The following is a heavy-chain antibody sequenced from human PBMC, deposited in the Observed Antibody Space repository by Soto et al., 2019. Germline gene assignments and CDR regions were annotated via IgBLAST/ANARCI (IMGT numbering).Heavy chain of an antibody. J-gene: IGHJ4*02. D-gene: IGHD1-1*01. V-gene: IGHV1-46*01. Sequence: WASVKVSCKASGYTFTSYYMHWVRQAPGQGLEWMGIINPSGGSTSYAQKFQGRVTMTRDTSTSTVYMELSSLRSEDTAVYYCARDTIQLERRGYFDYWGQGTLVTVSS. CDR1: GYTFTSYY. CDR2: INPSGGST. CDR3: ARDTIQLERRGYFDY.